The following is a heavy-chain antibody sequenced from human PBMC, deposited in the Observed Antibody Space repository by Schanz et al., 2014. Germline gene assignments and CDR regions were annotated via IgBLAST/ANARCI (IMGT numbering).Heavy chain of an antibody. V-gene: IGHV3-23*01. CDR3: VKTDAGWRFDY. CDR1: GFTFTTFA. D-gene: IGHD6-19*01. J-gene: IGHJ4*02. Sequence: EQVLESGGGFVQPGGSLRLSCATSGFTFTTFAMTWVRQAPGKGLEWVSGISGRGDGTNYRDSVRGRFTISRDNSRNTVYLQMNNVGVDDTATYYCVKTDAGWRFDYWGQGTLVIVSS. CDR2: ISGRGDGT.